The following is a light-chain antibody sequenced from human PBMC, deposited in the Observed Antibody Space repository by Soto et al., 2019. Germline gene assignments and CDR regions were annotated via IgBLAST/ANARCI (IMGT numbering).Light chain of an antibody. V-gene: IGLV2-11*01. CDR1: SSDVGSYNL. CDR3: CSYAGSYSLV. Sequence: QSALTQPASVSGSPGQSITISCTGTSSDVGSYNLVSWYQQHPGKAPKLMIYDVNKRPSGVPARFSGSKSGNTASLTISGLRAEDEADYYCCSYAGSYSLVFGGGTKLTVL. J-gene: IGLJ2*01. CDR2: DVN.